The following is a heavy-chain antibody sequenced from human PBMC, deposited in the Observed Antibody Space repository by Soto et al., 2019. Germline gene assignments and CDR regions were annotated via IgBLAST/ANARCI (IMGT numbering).Heavy chain of an antibody. CDR3: VRVGVGIGSHFDS. Sequence: SETPFLTCSIPNGSITGFYWACIPQPPVKILWSIGYIHYSGGTDYNLALTSRATMSVDTSKNQFSLNLKSIAAADTSVYYCVRVGVGIGSHFDSWGRGTLVTVSS. V-gene: IGHV4-59*12. CDR2: IHYSGGT. CDR1: NGSITGFY. J-gene: IGHJ4*02. D-gene: IGHD1-26*01.